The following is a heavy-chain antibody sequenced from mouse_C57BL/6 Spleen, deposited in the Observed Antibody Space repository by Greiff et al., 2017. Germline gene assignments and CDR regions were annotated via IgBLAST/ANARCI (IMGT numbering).Heavy chain of an antibody. Sequence: QVQLKQPGAELVKPGASVKLSCKASGYTFTSYWMQWVKQRPGQGLEWIGEIDPSDSYTNYNQKFKGKATLTVDTSSSTAYMQLSSLTSEDSAVYYCATPYGNYGYWGQGTTLTVSS. CDR3: ATPYGNYGY. CDR1: GYTFTSYW. D-gene: IGHD2-10*02. J-gene: IGHJ2*01. CDR2: IDPSDSYT. V-gene: IGHV1-50*01.